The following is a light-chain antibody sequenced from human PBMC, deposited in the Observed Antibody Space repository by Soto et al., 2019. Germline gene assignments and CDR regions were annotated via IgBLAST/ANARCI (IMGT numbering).Light chain of an antibody. J-gene: IGKJ3*01. Sequence: EIMLTQSPGTLSLYPGERATLSCRASQSVSSGYLAWYQQKPGQAPRLLIYGASSRATGIPDRFSGSGSGTDLTLTISRLEPEDFAVYYCHHYGSPFGPGTKVDIK. V-gene: IGKV3-20*01. CDR3: HHYGSP. CDR2: GAS. CDR1: QSVSSGY.